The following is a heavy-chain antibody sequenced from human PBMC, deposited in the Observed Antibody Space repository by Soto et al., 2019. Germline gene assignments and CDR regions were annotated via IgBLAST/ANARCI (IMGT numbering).Heavy chain of an antibody. CDR3: ARETGLRSSGWSYYFAL. J-gene: IGHJ4*02. CDR2: IGGSGGTI. V-gene: IGHV3-48*02. D-gene: IGHD6-19*01. Sequence: EVQLVESGGGMVQPGGSLRVSCAASGFTLSSYSMHWVRQAPGKGLEWVSYIGGSGGTIYYADSVKGRFTISRDKAKNSLSVQMNSLRDADTAVDFCARETGLRSSGWSYYFALWGQGTRVTASP. CDR1: GFTLSSYS.